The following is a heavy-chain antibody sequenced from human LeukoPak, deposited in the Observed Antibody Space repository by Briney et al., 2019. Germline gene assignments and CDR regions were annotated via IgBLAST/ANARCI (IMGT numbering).Heavy chain of an antibody. V-gene: IGHV3-48*01. CDR3: ARGFTRDDFWSGYYGDI. D-gene: IGHD3-3*01. J-gene: IGHJ3*02. CDR2: ISSSSSTI. CDR1: GFTFSSYS. Sequence: GGSLRLSCAASGFTFSSYSMNWVRQAPGKGLEWVSYISSSSSTIYYADSVKGRFTISRDNAKNSLYLQMNSLRAEDTAVYYCARGFTRDDFWSGYYGDIWGQGTMVTVSS.